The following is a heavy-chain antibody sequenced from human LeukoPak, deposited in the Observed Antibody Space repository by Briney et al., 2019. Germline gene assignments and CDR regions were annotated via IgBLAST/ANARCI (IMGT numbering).Heavy chain of an antibody. CDR2: IYPGDPDT. CDR3: ARLQGYYGSGSYLDY. J-gene: IGHJ4*02. V-gene: IGHV5-51*01. CDR1: GYSFTSYW. D-gene: IGHD3-10*01. Sequence: GESLKISCKGSGYSFTSYWIGWVRQMPGKGLEWMGIIYPGDPDTRYSPSFQGQVTISADKPISTAYLQWSSLKASDTAMYYCARLQGYYGSGSYLDYWGQGTLVTVSS.